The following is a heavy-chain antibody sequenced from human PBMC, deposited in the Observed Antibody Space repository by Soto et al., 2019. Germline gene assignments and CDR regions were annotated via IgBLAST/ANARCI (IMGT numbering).Heavy chain of an antibody. CDR3: ARDQNRYYDKGYLDY. J-gene: IGHJ4*02. D-gene: IGHD3-22*01. CDR1: GGSISSSSYY. CDR2: IYYSGST. V-gene: IGHV4-39*01. Sequence: LYLTCTVSGGSISSSSYYWGWIRQPPGKGLEWIGTIYYSGSTYYNPSLKSRVTISVDTSKNQFSLKLSSVTAADTAVYYCARDQNRYYDKGYLDYWGQGNPVTVSS.